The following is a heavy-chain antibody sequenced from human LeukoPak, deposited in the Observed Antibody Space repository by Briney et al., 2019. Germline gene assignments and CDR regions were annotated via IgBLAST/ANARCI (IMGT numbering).Heavy chain of an antibody. CDR2: IDPSDSYT. CDR1: GYSFTSYW. V-gene: IGHV5-10-1*01. CDR3: ARHGATGSFDP. D-gene: IGHD1-1*01. J-gene: IGHJ5*02. Sequence: SGESLKISCKGSGYSFTSYWISWVRQMPGEGLEWMGRIDPSDSYTNYSPSFQGHVTISADKSISTVYLQLSSLKASDTAMYYCARHGATGSFDPWGQGTLVTVSS.